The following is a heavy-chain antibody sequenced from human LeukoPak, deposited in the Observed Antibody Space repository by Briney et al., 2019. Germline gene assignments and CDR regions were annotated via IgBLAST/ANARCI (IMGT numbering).Heavy chain of an antibody. CDR3: ARGRPLVTMIVVVITTNNWSDP. V-gene: IGHV4-59*12. J-gene: IGHJ5*02. CDR1: GGSISSYY. Sequence: SETLSLTCTVSGGSISSYYWSWIRQPPGKGLEWIGYIYYSGSTNYNRSLKSRVTISVDTSKNQFSLKLSSVTAADTAVYYCARGRPLVTMIVVVITTNNWSDPWGQGTLVTVSS. D-gene: IGHD3-22*01. CDR2: IYYSGST.